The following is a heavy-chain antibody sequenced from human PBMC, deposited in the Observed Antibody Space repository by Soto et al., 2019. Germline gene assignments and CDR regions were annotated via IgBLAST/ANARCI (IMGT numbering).Heavy chain of an antibody. CDR1: GFTFSSYG. D-gene: IGHD3-22*01. CDR3: ALSYGDYYDSSGYDY. J-gene: IGHJ4*02. CDR2: ISYDGSNK. Sequence: QVQLVESGGGVVQPGRSLRLSCAASGFTFSSYGMHWVRQAPGKGLEWVAVISYDGSNKYYADSVKGRFTISRDNSKNTLHLQMNSRRAEDTAVYYCALSYGDYYDSSGYDYWGQGTLVTVSS. V-gene: IGHV3-30*03.